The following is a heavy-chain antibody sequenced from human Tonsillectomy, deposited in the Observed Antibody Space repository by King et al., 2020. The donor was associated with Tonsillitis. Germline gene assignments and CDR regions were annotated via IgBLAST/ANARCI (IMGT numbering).Heavy chain of an antibody. V-gene: IGHV2-70*04. CDR2: LDWDDDK. CDR3: ARTLCTYGARDRFDY. CDR1: GFSLSTSGMC. Sequence: VTLKESGPALVKATQTLTLTCTFSGFSLSTSGMCVSWIRQPPGKALEWLARLDWDDDKFYSTSLKTRRTIYKDTSKNHVVLIITNVDPVDTATYYCARTLCTYGARDRFDYWGQGTLVTVSS. D-gene: IGHD1-1*01. J-gene: IGHJ4*02.